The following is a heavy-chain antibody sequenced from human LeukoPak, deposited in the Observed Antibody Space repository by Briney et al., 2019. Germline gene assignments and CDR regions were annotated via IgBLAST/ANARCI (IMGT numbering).Heavy chain of an antibody. Sequence: SQTLSLTCTVSGGSISSGGYYWSWIRQHPGKGLEWIGYIYYSGSTYYNPSLKSRVTISVDTSKNQFSLKLSSVTAADTAVYYCARVLDEYCSSTNCYEHWGQGTLVTVSS. V-gene: IGHV4-31*03. J-gene: IGHJ1*01. CDR1: GGSISSGGYY. CDR3: ARVLDEYCSSTNCYEH. CDR2: IYYSGST. D-gene: IGHD2-2*01.